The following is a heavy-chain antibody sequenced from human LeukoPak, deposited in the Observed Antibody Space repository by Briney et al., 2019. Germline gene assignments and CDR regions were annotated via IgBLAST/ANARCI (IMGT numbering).Heavy chain of an antibody. CDR1: GYTFTYHY. J-gene: IGHJ4*02. CDR3: ARESDSGKDFDC. CDR2: INPSNGNT. V-gene: IGHV1-46*01. Sequence: ASVKVSCKASGYTFTYHYIHLVRQVPGQGLEWMGIINPSNGNTNYAQKFQGRVTMTRGTSTSTVYMELNSLGSEDTAVYYCARESDSGKDFDCWGQGTLVTVSS. D-gene: IGHD1-26*01.